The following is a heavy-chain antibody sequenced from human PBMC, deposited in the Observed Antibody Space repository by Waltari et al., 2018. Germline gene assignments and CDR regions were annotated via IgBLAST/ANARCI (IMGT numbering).Heavy chain of an antibody. Sequence: QVQLQQRGAGLLTPSETLSLPCAVYGGSFRGYYCSWIRQPPGKGLEWIGEINHSGSTNYNPSLKSRVTISVDTSKNQFSLKLSSVTAADTAVYYCARGPNWGSLGVAFDYWGQGTLVTVSS. CDR1: GGSFRGYY. CDR2: INHSGST. CDR3: ARGPNWGSLGVAFDY. D-gene: IGHD7-27*01. J-gene: IGHJ4*02. V-gene: IGHV4-34*01.